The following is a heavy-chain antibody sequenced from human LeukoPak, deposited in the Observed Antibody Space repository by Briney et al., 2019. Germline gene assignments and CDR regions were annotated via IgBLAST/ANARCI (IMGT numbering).Heavy chain of an antibody. CDR2: ISGSGGST. V-gene: IGHV3-23*01. J-gene: IGHJ3*02. D-gene: IGHD3-3*02. CDR3: AKIRPPAYDI. Sequence: PGGSLRLFCVVSGFTFSSYDMSCVREAPGKGLVWVSGISGSGGSTDYADSVKGRFTISRDNTKNTLYLQMTSQRAEDTAVYYCAKIRPPAYDIWGQGTMVTVSS. CDR1: GFTFSSYD.